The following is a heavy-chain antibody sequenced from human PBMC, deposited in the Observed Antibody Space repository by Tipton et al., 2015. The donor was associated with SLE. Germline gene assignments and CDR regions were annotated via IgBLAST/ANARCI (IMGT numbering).Heavy chain of an antibody. Sequence: TLSLTCTVSGGSISSGDYYWSWIRQPPGKGLEWIGYIYYSGSTYYNPSLKSRVTISVDTSKNQFSLKLSSVTAADTAVYYCASRTLWGGLDYWGQGTLVTVSS. V-gene: IGHV4-30-4*01. CDR2: IYYSGST. J-gene: IGHJ4*02. CDR1: GGSISSGDYY. D-gene: IGHD3-3*01. CDR3: ASRTLWGGLDY.